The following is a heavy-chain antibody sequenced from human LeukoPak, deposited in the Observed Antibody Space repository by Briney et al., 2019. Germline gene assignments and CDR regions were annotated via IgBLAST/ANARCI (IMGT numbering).Heavy chain of an antibody. CDR3: ARTGYCSSTSCARYYYMDV. V-gene: IGHV3-30-3*01. CDR2: ISYDGSNK. Sequence: GGSLRLSCEGSGFTFSNYWMGWVRQAPGKGLEWLAVISYDGSNKYYADSVKGRFTISRDNSKNTLYLQMNSLRAEDTAVYYCARTGYCSSTSCARYYYMDVWGKGTTVTVSS. J-gene: IGHJ6*03. CDR1: GFTFSNYW. D-gene: IGHD2-2*01.